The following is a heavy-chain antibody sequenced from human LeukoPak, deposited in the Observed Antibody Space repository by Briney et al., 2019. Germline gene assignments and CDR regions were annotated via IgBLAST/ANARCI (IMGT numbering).Heavy chain of an antibody. CDR1: GFTFISYA. CDR3: AKESPVFDY. Sequence: GGSMTLSCAASGFTFISYAMSWVRQAPGKGLEWVSVISGSGGSTHYADSAKGRFTISRDNSKNTLYLQMISLRAEDTAVYYCAKESPVFDYWGQGSLVTVSS. V-gene: IGHV3-23*01. CDR2: ISGSGGST. J-gene: IGHJ4*02.